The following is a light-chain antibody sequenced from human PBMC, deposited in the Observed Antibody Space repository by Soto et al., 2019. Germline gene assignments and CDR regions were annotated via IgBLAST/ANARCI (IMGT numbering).Light chain of an antibody. CDR3: YSFTTRNTWV. CDR1: SGDVGAYNY. V-gene: IGLV2-14*01. CDR2: EVT. Sequence: QSALTQPASVSGSPGQSITISCTGTSGDVGAYNYVSWYQHHPGTAPKLMIYEVTNRPSGVSARFSGSKSGNTASLTISGLQAEDEADYYCYSFTTRNTWVFGGGTKLTVL. J-gene: IGLJ3*02.